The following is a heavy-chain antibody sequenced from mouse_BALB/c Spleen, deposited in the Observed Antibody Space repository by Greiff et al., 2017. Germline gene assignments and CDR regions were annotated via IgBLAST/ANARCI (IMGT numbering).Heavy chain of an antibody. V-gene: IGHV5-17*02. CDR2: ISSGSSTI. J-gene: IGHJ4*01. Sequence: EVQLMESGGGLVQPGGSRKLSCAASGFTFSSFGMHWVRQAPEKGLEWVAYISSGSSTIYYADTVKGRFTISRDNPKNTLFLQMTSLRSEDTAMYYCARDRYDAMDYWGQGTSVTVSS. CDR3: ARDRYDAMDY. D-gene: IGHD2-14*01. CDR1: GFTFSSFG.